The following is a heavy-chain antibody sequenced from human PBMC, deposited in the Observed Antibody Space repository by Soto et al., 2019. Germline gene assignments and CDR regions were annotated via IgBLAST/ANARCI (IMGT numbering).Heavy chain of an antibody. Sequence: EVQLLESGGDLVQPGGSLRLSCAASGFTFGTYAMAWVRQAPGKGLEWVSAISGSGGDHTYYADSVKGRFTISRDNSKNTLYLQMNSLRAEDTAVYYCAKKFVYSNSRGYYPWAFDYWGQGTLVTVSS. CDR3: AKKFVYSNSRGYYPWAFDY. CDR1: GFTFGTYA. D-gene: IGHD3-22*01. V-gene: IGHV3-23*01. CDR2: ISGSGGDHT. J-gene: IGHJ4*02.